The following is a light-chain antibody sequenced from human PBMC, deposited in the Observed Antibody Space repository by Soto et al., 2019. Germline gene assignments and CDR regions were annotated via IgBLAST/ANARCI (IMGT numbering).Light chain of an antibody. J-gene: IGLJ2*01. Sequence: QPVLTQSPSASASLGASVKLTCTLSSGHSSYAIAWHQQQPEKGPRYLMKLNSDGSHSRGDRIPDRFSGSSSGAERYLTISGLQSEDEADYYCQTWGTGIVVFGGGTKLTVL. V-gene: IGLV4-69*01. CDR3: QTWGTGIVV. CDR2: LNSDGSH. CDR1: SGHSSYA.